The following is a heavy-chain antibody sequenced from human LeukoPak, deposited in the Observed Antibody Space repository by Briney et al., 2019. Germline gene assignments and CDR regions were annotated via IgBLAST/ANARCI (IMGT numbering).Heavy chain of an antibody. CDR3: TKERVTMDV. CDR1: GFTLSSYA. V-gene: IGHV3-23*01. J-gene: IGHJ6*04. CDR2: IVVSGGST. Sequence: GGSLRLSCAASGFTLSSYAMSWVRQAPGEGLEWVSGIVVSGGSTYYADSVKGRFTISRDNSKNTLHLQMNSLRAEDTAVYYCTKERVTMDVWGKGTTVTVSS.